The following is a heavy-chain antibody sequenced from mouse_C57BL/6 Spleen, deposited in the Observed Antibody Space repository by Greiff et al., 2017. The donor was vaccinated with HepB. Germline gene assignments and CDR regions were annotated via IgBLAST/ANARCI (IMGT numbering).Heavy chain of an antibody. CDR2: ISSGSSTI. CDR1: GFTFSDYG. V-gene: IGHV5-17*01. D-gene: IGHD2-2*01. Sequence: EVQLQESGGGLVKPGGSLKLSCAASGFTFSDYGMHWVRQAPEKGLEWVAYISSGSSTIYYADTVKGRFTISRDNAKNTLFLQMTSLRSEDTTMYYCAREKIYYGYVYYAMDYWGQGTSVTVSS. CDR3: AREKIYYGYVYYAMDY. J-gene: IGHJ4*01.